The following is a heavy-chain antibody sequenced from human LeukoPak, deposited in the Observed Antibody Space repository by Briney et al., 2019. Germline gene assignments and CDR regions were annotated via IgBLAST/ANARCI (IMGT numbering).Heavy chain of an antibody. Sequence: SETLSLTCAVYGGSFSGYYWSWLRQPPGKGLEWIGEINHSGSTNYNPSLKSRVTISVDTSKNQFSLKLSSVTAADTAVYYCARVPLTGVVPAASDAFDIWGQGTMVTVSS. V-gene: IGHV4-34*01. D-gene: IGHD2-2*01. CDR3: ARVPLTGVVPAASDAFDI. CDR1: GGSFSGYY. CDR2: INHSGST. J-gene: IGHJ3*02.